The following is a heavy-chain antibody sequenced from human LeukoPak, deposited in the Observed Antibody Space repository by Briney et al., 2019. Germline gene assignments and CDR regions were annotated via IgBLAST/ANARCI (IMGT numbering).Heavy chain of an antibody. J-gene: IGHJ4*02. CDR1: GFTFSSYA. Sequence: GGSLRLSCAASGFTFSSYAMSWVRQVPGKGLEWVSDVTSSGDSTYYADSVKGRFTISKDNPKNTLYLQMNSLRAEDTAIYYCVKEYFGFAFDYWGQGTVVTVSS. V-gene: IGHV3-23*01. CDR3: VKEYFGFAFDY. D-gene: IGHD3-9*01. CDR2: VTSSGDST.